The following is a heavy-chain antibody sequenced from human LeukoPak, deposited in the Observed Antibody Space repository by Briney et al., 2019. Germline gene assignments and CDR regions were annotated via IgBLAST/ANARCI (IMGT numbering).Heavy chain of an antibody. CDR3: ARIRRYYDFWSGYYYYFDY. V-gene: IGHV2-70*01. J-gene: IGHJ4*02. D-gene: IGHD3-3*01. CDR1: GFSLSTSGMC. Sequence: SGPALVKPTQTLTLTCTFSGFSLSTSGMCVSWIRQPPGKALEWLALIDWDDDKYYSTSLKTRLTISKDTSKNQVVLTMTNMDPVDTATYYCARIRRYYDFWSGYYYYFDYWAREPWSPSPQ. CDR2: IDWDDDK.